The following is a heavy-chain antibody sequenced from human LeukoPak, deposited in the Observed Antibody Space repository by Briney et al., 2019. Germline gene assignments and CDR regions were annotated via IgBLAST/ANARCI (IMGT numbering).Heavy chain of an antibody. CDR2: INHSGST. CDR1: GGSFSGYY. CDR3: ARGHGDYYYYYMDV. D-gene: IGHD4-17*01. J-gene: IGHJ6*03. V-gene: IGHV4-34*01. Sequence: PSETLSLTCAVYGGSFSGYYWSWIRQPPGKGLEWIGEINHSGSTNYNPSLKSRVTISVDTSKDQFSLKLSSVTAADTAVYYCARGHGDYYYYYMDVWGKGTTVTVSS.